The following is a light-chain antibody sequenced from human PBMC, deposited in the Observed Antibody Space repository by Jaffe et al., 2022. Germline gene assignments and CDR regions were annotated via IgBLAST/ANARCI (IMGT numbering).Light chain of an antibody. Sequence: QSVLTQPPSVSGAPGQRVTISCTGSSSNIGAGYDVHWYQQLPGTAPKLLIYGNSNRPSGVPDRFSGSKSGTSASLAITGLQAEDEADYYCQSYDSSLHAVFGGGTQLTVL. CDR1: SSNIGAGYD. J-gene: IGLJ7*01. CDR2: GNS. V-gene: IGLV1-40*01. CDR3: QSYDSSLHAV.